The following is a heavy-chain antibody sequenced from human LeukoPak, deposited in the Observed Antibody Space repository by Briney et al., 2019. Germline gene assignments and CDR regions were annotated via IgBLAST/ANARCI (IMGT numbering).Heavy chain of an antibody. Sequence: GGSLRLSCAASGFTFSGRWMSWLRQAPGKGLEWVANINQDGTDKYYVDSVKGRFTISRDNAKNSLYLQMNSLRAEDTAAYYCAREIVGTHKSRFDPWGQGTLVTVSS. CDR2: INQDGTDK. V-gene: IGHV3-7*03. CDR3: AREIVGTHKSRFDP. CDR1: GFTFSGRW. D-gene: IGHD1-26*01. J-gene: IGHJ5*02.